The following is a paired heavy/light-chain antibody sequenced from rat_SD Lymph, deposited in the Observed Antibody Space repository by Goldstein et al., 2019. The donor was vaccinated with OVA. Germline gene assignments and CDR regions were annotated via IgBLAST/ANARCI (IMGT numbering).Light chain of an antibody. V-gene: IGKV3S5*01. J-gene: IGKJ2-3*01. CDR3: QQSRNDYT. CDR1: EGVRSS. CDR2: GAS. Sequence: DIVLTQSPTLAVSLGQRATISCRASEGVRSSMHWYQQKSGQPPKLLIYGASNLASGVPARFSGSGSETDFAFTIDPVEADDIATYYCQQSRNDYTFGAGTKLELK.
Heavy chain of an antibody. D-gene: IGHD1-11*01. CDR1: GYTFTDSF. Sequence: QVNLLQSGAALVKPGASVKLSCQASGYTFTDSFIHWVRQSHGKSLEWIGYIHPNSGYTKDNEKFRTKATLTVDKSTNTAYLDLSGLTSEDSATYYCTTRRRFYGGYSLFDYWGQGVMVTVSS. CDR3: TTRRRFYGGYSLFDY. CDR2: IHPNSGYT. V-gene: IGHV1-38*01. J-gene: IGHJ2*01.